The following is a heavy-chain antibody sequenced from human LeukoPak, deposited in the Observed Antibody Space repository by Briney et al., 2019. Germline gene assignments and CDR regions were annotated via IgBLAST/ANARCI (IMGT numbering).Heavy chain of an antibody. D-gene: IGHD6-13*01. J-gene: IGHJ4*02. CDR1: GFTFSTYA. Sequence: GGSLRLSCAASGFTFSTYATSWVRQAPGKGLEWVSAISGSGGSTYYADSVKGRFTISRDNSKNTLYLQMNSLRAEDTAVYYCAKVGSSSWYYFDYWGQGTLVTVSS. CDR2: ISGSGGST. CDR3: AKVGSSSWYYFDY. V-gene: IGHV3-23*01.